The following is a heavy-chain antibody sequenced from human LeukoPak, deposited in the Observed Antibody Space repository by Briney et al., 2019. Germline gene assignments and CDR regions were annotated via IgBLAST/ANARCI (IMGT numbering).Heavy chain of an antibody. Sequence: PSETLSLTCTVSGGSISSSSYYWGWIRQPPGKGLEWIGSIYYGGSTYYNPSLKSRVTISVDTSKNQFSLKLSSVTAADTAVYYCARSSAPDIVVVVAATPYFDYWGQGTLVTVSS. D-gene: IGHD2-15*01. CDR2: IYYGGST. CDR1: GGSISSSSYY. J-gene: IGHJ4*02. CDR3: ARSSAPDIVVVVAATPYFDY. V-gene: IGHV4-39*01.